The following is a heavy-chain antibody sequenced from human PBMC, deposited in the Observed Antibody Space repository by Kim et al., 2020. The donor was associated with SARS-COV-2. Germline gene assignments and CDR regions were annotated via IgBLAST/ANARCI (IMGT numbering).Heavy chain of an antibody. J-gene: IGHJ3*02. Sequence: SETLSLTCTVSGGSISSSSYYWGWIRQPPGKGLEWIGSIYYSGSTYYNPSLKSRVTISVDTSKNQFSLKLSSVTAADTAVYYCARVFPRRLRITGPGDAFDIWGQGTMVTVSS. V-gene: IGHV4-39*07. D-gene: IGHD3-10*01. CDR3: ARVFPRRLRITGPGDAFDI. CDR1: GGSISSSSYY. CDR2: IYYSGST.